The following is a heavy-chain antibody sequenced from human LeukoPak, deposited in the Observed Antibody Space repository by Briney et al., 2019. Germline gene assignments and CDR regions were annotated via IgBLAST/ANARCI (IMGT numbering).Heavy chain of an antibody. CDR2: IWYDGSNK. D-gene: IGHD2-2*01. V-gene: IGHV3-33*01. J-gene: IGHJ4*02. Sequence: QPGGSLRLSCAASGFTFSSYGMHWVRQAPGKGLEWVAVIWYDGSNKYYADSVKGRFTISRDNSKNTLYLQMNSLRAEDTAVYYCARGPGKYQLLDFDYWGQGTLVTVSS. CDR3: ARGPGKYQLLDFDY. CDR1: GFTFSSYG.